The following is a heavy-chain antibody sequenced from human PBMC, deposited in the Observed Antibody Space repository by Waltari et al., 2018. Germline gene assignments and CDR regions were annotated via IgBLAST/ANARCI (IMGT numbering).Heavy chain of an antibody. D-gene: IGHD3-16*02. J-gene: IGHJ4*02. CDR3: ARDVSLGELSLGH. CDR1: GYTFTSYD. V-gene: IGHV1-8*03. CDR2: MNPNSGNT. Sequence: SVKVSCKASGYTFTSYDINWVRQATGQGLEWMGWMNPNSGNTGYAQKFQGRVTITRNTSISTAYMELSSLRSEDTAVYYCARDVSLGELSLGHWGQGTLVTVSS.